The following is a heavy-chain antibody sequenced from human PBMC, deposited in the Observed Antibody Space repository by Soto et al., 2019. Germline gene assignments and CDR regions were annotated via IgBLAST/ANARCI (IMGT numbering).Heavy chain of an antibody. CDR1: GYTFTSYY. CDR3: ARIDCSGGTCYSDHY. J-gene: IGHJ4*01. CDR2: INPSVGTT. Sequence: GASVKVSCKAFGYTFTSYYIHWVRQAPGQGLEWMGIINPSVGTTSYGQKFRGRVTMTRDTSTRTVYMELSSLGSEDTAIYYCARIDCSGGTCYSDHYWGHGTLVTVSS. V-gene: IGHV1-46*01. D-gene: IGHD2-15*01.